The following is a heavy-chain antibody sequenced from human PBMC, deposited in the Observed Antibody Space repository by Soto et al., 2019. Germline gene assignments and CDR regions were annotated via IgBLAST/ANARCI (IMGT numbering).Heavy chain of an antibody. CDR2: IYYSGST. CDR3: ARHNYDLHQALFDY. Sequence: PSETLSLTCTVSGGSISSYYWSWIRQPPGKGLEWIGYIYYSGSTNYNPSLKSRVTISVDTSKNQFSLKLSSVTAADTAVYYCARHNYDLHQALFDYWGQGTLVTVSS. V-gene: IGHV4-59*08. D-gene: IGHD3-3*01. J-gene: IGHJ4*02. CDR1: GGSISSYY.